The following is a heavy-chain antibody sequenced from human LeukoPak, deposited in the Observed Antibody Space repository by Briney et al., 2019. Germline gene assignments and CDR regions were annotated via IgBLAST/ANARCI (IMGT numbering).Heavy chain of an antibody. CDR3: ARGLMITFGGVIFKGEHFDY. D-gene: IGHD3-16*02. Sequence: SVKVSCKASGGTFSSYAISWVRQAPGQGLEWMGRIIPIFGTANYAQKFQGRVTITTDESTSTAYMELSSLRSEDTAVYYCARGLMITFGGVIFKGEHFDYWGQGTQVTVSS. J-gene: IGHJ4*02. CDR2: IIPIFGTA. CDR1: GGTFSSYA. V-gene: IGHV1-69*05.